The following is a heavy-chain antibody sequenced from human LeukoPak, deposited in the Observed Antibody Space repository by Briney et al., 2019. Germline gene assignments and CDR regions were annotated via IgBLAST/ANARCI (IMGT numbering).Heavy chain of an antibody. J-gene: IGHJ4*02. CDR3: ARGPRTYDSSGYPTLFDY. V-gene: IGHV1-69*13. CDR2: IIPIFGTA. D-gene: IGHD3-22*01. CDR1: GGTFSSYA. Sequence: SVKVSCKASGGTFSSYAISWVRQAPGQGLEWMGGIIPIFGTANYAQKFQGRVTITADESTSTAYVELSSLRSEDTAVYYCARGPRTYDSSGYPTLFDYWGQGTLVTVSS.